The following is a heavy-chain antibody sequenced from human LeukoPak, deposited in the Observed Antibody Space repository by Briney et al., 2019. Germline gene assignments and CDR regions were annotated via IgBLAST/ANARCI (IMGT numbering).Heavy chain of an antibody. CDR2: IYYSGST. CDR1: GGSISSGGYY. D-gene: IGHD3-3*01. CDR3: ATKGQDYDFWSGFNYYYYYYMDV. Sequence: PSETLSLTCTVSGGSISSGGYYWSWIRQHPGKGLEWIGYIYYSGSTYYNPSLKSRVTISVDTSKNQFSLKLSSVTAADTAVYYCATKGQDYDFWSGFNYYYYYYMDVWGKGTTVTVS. V-gene: IGHV4-31*03. J-gene: IGHJ6*03.